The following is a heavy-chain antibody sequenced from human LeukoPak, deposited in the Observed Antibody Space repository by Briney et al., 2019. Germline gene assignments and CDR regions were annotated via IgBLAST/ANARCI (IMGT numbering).Heavy chain of an antibody. CDR2: IYYSGST. CDR1: GGSISSYY. V-gene: IGHV4-59*01. Sequence: PSETLSLTCTVSGGSISSYYWSWIRQPPGKGLEWIGYIYYSGSTIYNPSLKSRVTIPVDTSRNQFSLKLNSVTAADTAVYYCARTPGGMDVWGQGTTVTVSS. J-gene: IGHJ6*02. CDR3: ARTPGGMDV.